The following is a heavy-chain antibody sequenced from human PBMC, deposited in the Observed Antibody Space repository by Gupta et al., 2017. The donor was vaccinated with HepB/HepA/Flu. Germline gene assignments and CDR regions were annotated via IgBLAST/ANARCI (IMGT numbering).Heavy chain of an antibody. CDR1: GGSFSGYY. D-gene: IGHD2-2*01. CDR3: ARERHHWSSTSCYEDY. V-gene: IGHV4-34*01. Sequence: HVQLQQWGAGLLKPSETLSLTCDVYGGSFSGYYWSWIRQPQGQGLEWIGEINHSGSTNYNPSLKSRVTISVDTSKNQFSLKLSSVTAADTAVYYCARERHHWSSTSCYEDYWGQGTLVTVSS. J-gene: IGHJ4*02. CDR2: INHSGST.